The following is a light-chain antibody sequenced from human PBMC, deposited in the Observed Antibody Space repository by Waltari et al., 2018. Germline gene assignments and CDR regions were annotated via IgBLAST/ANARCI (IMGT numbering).Light chain of an antibody. Sequence: QSVLTQPPSASGTPGQRVTIPCSGSSSNIGDTYVNCYLQVPGTAPKLLIYRNNQRPYGVPDRVSGAKSGTSAFLAISGLRSEDGGDYYCAAWDDSLSGVVFGGGTKLTVL. CDR2: RNN. CDR1: SSNIGDTY. J-gene: IGLJ2*01. CDR3: AAWDDSLSGVV. V-gene: IGLV1-47*01.